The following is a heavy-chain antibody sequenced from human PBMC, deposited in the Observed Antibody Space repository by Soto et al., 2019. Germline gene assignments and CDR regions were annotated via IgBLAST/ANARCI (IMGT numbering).Heavy chain of an antibody. D-gene: IGHD2-2*01. CDR3: TTDRGWGYCSSTSCYSYFQH. CDR2: IKSKTDGGTT. CDR1: GFTFSNAW. V-gene: IGHV3-15*01. J-gene: IGHJ1*01. Sequence: GGSLRLSCAASGFTFSNAWMSWVRQAPGKGLEWVGRIKSKTDGGTTDYAAPVKGRFTISREDSKNTLYMQMNSLKTEDTAVYYCTTDRGWGYCSSTSCYSYFQHWGQGTLVTVSS.